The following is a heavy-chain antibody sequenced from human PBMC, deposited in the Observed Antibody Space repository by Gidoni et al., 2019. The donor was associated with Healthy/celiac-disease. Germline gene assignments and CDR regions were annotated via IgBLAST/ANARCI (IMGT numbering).Heavy chain of an antibody. V-gene: IGHV1-69*04. CDR2: IIPILGLA. D-gene: IGHD3-10*01. CDR3: ARVSGSGSFPLDY. CDR1: GGTFSSYA. J-gene: IGHJ4*02. Sequence: QVQLVQSGAEVKKPGSSVKVSCKASGGTFSSYAISWVRQAPGQGLEGMGRIIPILGLANYAQKFQGRVTITADKSTSTAYMELSSLRSEDTAVYYCARVSGSGSFPLDYWGQGTLVTVSS.